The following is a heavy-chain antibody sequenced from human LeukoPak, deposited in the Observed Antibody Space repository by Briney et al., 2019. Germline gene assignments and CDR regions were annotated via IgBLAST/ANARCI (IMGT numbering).Heavy chain of an antibody. V-gene: IGHV3-53*05. J-gene: IGHJ4*02. Sequence: GGSLRLSCAASGFTVSSNYMSWVRQPPGKGLEWVSVIYSGGSTYYADSVKGRFTISRDTSKNMVYLQMNSLTVEDTAVYYCARGAERFGEFVSQFDYWGQGTLVTVSS. CDR1: GFTVSSNY. CDR3: ARGAERFGEFVSQFDY. CDR2: IYSGGST. D-gene: IGHD3-10*01.